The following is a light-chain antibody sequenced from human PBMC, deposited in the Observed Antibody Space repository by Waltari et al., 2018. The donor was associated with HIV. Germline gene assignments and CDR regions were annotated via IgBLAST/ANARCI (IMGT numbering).Light chain of an antibody. CDR2: GVS. V-gene: IGLV2-14*03. Sequence: QPPLTQPASVSGSPAPSITLSCTGGIRAIRTYNSVAWYPPPPGKTPTLVIYGVSNRPSGVSNRFSGSKSGNTASLTISGLHPDDEADYYCSSYTTTATLVFGTGTKVTVL. J-gene: IGLJ1*01. CDR3: SSYTTTATLV. CDR1: IRAIRTYNS.